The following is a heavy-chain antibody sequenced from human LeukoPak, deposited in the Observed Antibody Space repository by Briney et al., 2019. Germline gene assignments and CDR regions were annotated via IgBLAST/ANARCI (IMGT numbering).Heavy chain of an antibody. Sequence: SETLSLTCPVSGGSISSYYWSWIRQPAGKGLEWIGRIYTSGSTNYNPPLKSRVTMLVDASKNQFSLKLSSVTAADTAVYYCARDRGSYGLDYWGQGTLVTVSS. D-gene: IGHD1-26*01. CDR1: GGSISSYY. CDR2: IYTSGST. V-gene: IGHV4-4*07. CDR3: ARDRGSYGLDY. J-gene: IGHJ4*02.